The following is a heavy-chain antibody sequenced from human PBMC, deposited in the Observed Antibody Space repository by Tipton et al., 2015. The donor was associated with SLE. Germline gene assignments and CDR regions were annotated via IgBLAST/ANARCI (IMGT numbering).Heavy chain of an antibody. J-gene: IGHJ3*02. D-gene: IGHD3-3*01. CDR1: GFTFSSYS. Sequence: QLVQSGGGLVKPGGSLRLSCAASGFTFSSYSMNWVRQAPGKGLEWVSSISSSSSYIYYADSVKGRFTISRDNAKNSLYLQMNSLRAEDTAVYYCARGDDFWSGYPIWGQGTMVTVSS. CDR2: ISSSSSYI. V-gene: IGHV3-21*01. CDR3: ARGDDFWSGYPI.